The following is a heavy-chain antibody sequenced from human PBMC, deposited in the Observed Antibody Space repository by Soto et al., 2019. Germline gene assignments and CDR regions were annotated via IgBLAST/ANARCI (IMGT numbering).Heavy chain of an antibody. Sequence: QVQLVESGGGVVQPGRPLRLPCAASGFTFSSYGMHWVRQAPGKGLEWVSSIWYDGNNKYYADSVKGRFTISRDNSRNTLFLQMNSLRGEDTGLYSCVGRGNQNWGDYWGEGTQVTVSS. CDR1: GFTFSSYG. J-gene: IGHJ4*02. CDR3: VGRGNQNWGDY. V-gene: IGHV3-33*01. D-gene: IGHD7-27*01. CDR2: IWYDGNNK.